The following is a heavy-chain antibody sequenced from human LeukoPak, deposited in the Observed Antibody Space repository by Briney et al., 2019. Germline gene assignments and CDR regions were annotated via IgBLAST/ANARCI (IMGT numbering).Heavy chain of an antibody. V-gene: IGHV3-7*01. CDR2: MKPDGSEK. CDR1: GFIFTSYW. D-gene: IGHD1-14*01. CDR3: ARSTSISPNYFDP. J-gene: IGHJ5*02. Sequence: GGSLRLSYAASGFIFTSYWMSWVRQTPEKGLEWVANMKPDGSEKYYVDSVKGRFTISRDNAKNSVYLQMNSLRVEDTAVYYCARSTSISPNYFDPWGQGTLVTVSS.